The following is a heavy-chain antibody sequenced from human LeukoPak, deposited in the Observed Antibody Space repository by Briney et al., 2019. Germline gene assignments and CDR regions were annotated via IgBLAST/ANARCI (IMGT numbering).Heavy chain of an antibody. CDR3: ERGVSRYFDS. D-gene: IGHD5/OR15-5a*01. CDR2: TYYRSKWYN. V-gene: IGHV6-1*01. J-gene: IGHJ4*02. CDR1: GDRLSGNSAT. Sequence: SQTLSLTCALSGDRLSGNSATCGWVRQSPTGCLGWLGRTYYRSKWYNEYAPSVKALIAFNPNTSKNQFSMQLNSVTPEDTAVYYCERGVSRYFDSWGQGTLVAAPS.